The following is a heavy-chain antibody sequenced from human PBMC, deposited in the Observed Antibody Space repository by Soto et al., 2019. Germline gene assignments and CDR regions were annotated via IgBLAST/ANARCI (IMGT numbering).Heavy chain of an antibody. D-gene: IGHD4-17*01. CDR3: ARHGVEAYGDYDYYYGMDV. Sequence: GESLKISCKGSGYSFTSYWIGWVRQMPGKGLEWMRIIYPGDSDTRYSPSFQGQVTISADKSISTAYLQWSSLKASDTAMYYCARHGVEAYGDYDYYYGMDVWGQGTTVTVSS. CDR2: IYPGDSDT. J-gene: IGHJ6*02. CDR1: GYSFTSYW. V-gene: IGHV5-51*01.